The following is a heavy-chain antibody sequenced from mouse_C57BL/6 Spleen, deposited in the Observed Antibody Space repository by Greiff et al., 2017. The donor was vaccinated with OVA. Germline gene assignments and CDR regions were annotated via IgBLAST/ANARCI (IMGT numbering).Heavy chain of an antibody. D-gene: IGHD2-3*01. V-gene: IGHV1-18*01. CDR1: GYTFTDYY. CDR3: ARETAGDGLDY. J-gene: IGHJ4*01. Sequence: EVQLQQSGPELVKPGASVKIPCKASGYTFTDYYMDWVKQSHGKSLEWIGDINPNNGGTNYNQKFKGKATLTVDKSSSTAYMELRSLTSEDTAVYYCARETAGDGLDYWGQGTSVTVSS. CDR2: INPNNGGT.